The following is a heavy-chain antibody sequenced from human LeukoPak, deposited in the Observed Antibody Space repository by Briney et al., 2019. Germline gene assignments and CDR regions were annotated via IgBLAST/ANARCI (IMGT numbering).Heavy chain of an antibody. D-gene: IGHD2-2*01. CDR2: IYSGGTT. J-gene: IGHJ6*03. CDR3: AREYRTSTTCPHMDV. V-gene: IGHV3-66*02. CDR1: ELTVSDNH. Sequence: GGSLRLSCTSSELTVSDNHMSWVRQAPGKGLEWVSLIYSGGTTYYADSVKGRFTISRDNSKNTLDLQMNSLRPDDTAVYYCAREYRTSTTCPHMDVWGRGTTVTVSS.